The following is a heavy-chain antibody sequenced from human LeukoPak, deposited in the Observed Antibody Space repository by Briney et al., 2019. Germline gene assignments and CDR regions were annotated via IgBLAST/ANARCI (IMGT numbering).Heavy chain of an antibody. CDR2: ISGSGGST. V-gene: IGHV3-23*01. Sequence: PGGSLRLSCAASGFTFSNYAMTWVRQAPGKGLECVSLISGSGGSTHYVDSGKGRCTTSRDNSKNTLYLQMNSLRAEDTAVYYCAKQATGNYGIYDYWGQGTLVTVSS. CDR1: GFTFSNYA. D-gene: IGHD3-9*01. CDR3: AKQATGNYGIYDY. J-gene: IGHJ4*02.